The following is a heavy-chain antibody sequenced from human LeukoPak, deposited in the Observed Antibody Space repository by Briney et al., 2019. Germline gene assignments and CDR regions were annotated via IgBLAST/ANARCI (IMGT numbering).Heavy chain of an antibody. D-gene: IGHD1-26*01. CDR2: ISGGGGST. J-gene: IGHJ4*02. V-gene: IGHV3-23*01. Sequence: GGSLRLSCAASGFTFSDYAMSWVRQAPGKGLEWVSTISGGGGSTYYADSVKGRFTISRDNSKNTLYLQVNSLRAEDTAVYYCAKGGKWDVTPFDYWGQGTLVTVSS. CDR3: AKGGKWDVTPFDY. CDR1: GFTFSDYA.